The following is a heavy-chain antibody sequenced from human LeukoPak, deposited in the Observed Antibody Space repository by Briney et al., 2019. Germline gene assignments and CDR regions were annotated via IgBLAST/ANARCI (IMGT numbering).Heavy chain of an antibody. CDR2: LSGSADST. J-gene: IGHJ4*02. D-gene: IGHD3-10*01. V-gene: IGHV3-23*01. CDR1: GFTFTSHA. CDR3: AKECDYSPGHKFDL. Sequence: QPGGSLRLSCAASGFTFTSHAVSWVRQAPGKGLKWVSALSGSADSTYYADSVKGRFTISGDTSRTTLYLQMNGLRAEDTAVYYCAKECDYSPGHKFDLWGQGTLVTVSS.